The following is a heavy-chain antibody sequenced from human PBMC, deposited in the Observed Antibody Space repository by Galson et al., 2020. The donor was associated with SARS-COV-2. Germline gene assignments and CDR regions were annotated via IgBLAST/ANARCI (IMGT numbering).Heavy chain of an antibody. J-gene: IGHJ6*02. D-gene: IGHD6-13*01. CDR3: ASGGGYSSSWYYYYGMDV. V-gene: IGHV1-18*04. CDR1: GYTFTSYG. Sequence: ASVKVSCKASGYTFTSYGISWVRQAPGQGLEWMGWISAYNGNTNYAQKLQGRVTVTTDTSTSTAYMELRSLRSDDTAVYYCASGGGYSSSWYYYYGMDVWGQGTTVTVSS. CDR2: ISAYNGNT.